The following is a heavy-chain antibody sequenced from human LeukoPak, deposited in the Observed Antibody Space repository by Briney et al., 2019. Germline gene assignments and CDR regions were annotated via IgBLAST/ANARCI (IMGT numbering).Heavy chain of an antibody. Sequence: GASVKVSCKASGYTFTSYAINWVRQAPGQGLEWMGWLNTNTGTPTYAQGFTGRFVFSLDTSVSTAYLQISSLKAEDTAVYYCVRGHYDFWSGSSRFDPWGQGTLVTVSS. CDR3: VRGHYDFWSGSSRFDP. CDR1: GYTFTSYA. J-gene: IGHJ5*02. V-gene: IGHV7-4-1*02. CDR2: LNTNTGTP. D-gene: IGHD3-3*01.